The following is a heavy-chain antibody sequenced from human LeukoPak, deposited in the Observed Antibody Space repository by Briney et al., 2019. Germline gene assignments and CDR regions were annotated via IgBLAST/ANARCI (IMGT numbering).Heavy chain of an antibody. Sequence: GGSLRLSCAASGFTFSSYWMHWVRQAPGKGLVWVSRINSDGSDTNYADFVKGLFTISRDNAKNTLYLQMNSLGAEDTAVYYCAREGFSYGLFYWGQGSLVAVSS. J-gene: IGHJ4*02. V-gene: IGHV3-74*01. CDR2: INSDGSDT. CDR3: AREGFSYGLFY. D-gene: IGHD5-18*01. CDR1: GFTFSSYW.